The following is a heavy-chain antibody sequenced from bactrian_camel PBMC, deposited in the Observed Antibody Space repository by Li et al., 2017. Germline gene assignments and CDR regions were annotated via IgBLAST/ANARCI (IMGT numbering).Heavy chain of an antibody. CDR1: GFTFSNNW. Sequence: HVQLVESGGGLVQPGGSLRLSCAASGFTFSNNWMHWVRQAPGKGLEWVSSIYTADGGTRSADSVKGRFTISRDNTKNMLYLQMNSLKSEDTALYYCARARDYMSTFNDWGQGTQVTVS. CDR2: IYTADGGT. J-gene: IGHJ4*01. CDR3: ARARDYMSTFND. V-gene: IGHV3S6*01.